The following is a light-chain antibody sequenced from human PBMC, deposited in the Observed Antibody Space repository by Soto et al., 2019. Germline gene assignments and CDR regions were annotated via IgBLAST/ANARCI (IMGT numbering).Light chain of an antibody. CDR1: HDIRKY. CDR2: EVS. J-gene: IGKJ5*01. Sequence: MTQSPSSLSASVGDRVTITCQASHDIRKYLNWYQQKPGQPPQLLIYEVSNRFSGVPDRFSGSGSGTEFTLKISRVEAEDVGVYYCMESIQLPHNTFGQGTRLEIK. CDR3: MESIQLPHNT. V-gene: IGKV2D-29*01.